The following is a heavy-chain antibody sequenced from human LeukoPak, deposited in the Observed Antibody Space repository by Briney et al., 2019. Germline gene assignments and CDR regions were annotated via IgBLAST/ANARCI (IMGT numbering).Heavy chain of an antibody. CDR1: GGSISSSSYY. CDR2: IYYSGST. D-gene: IGHD3-3*01. V-gene: IGHV4-39*07. Sequence: SETLSLTCTVSGGSISSSSYYWGWIRQPPGKGLEWIGSIYYSGSTYYNPSLKSRVTISVDTSKNQLSLKLSSVTAADTAVYYCARVVKREYYDFWSGPVPEPTFYFDYWGQGTLVTVSS. J-gene: IGHJ4*02. CDR3: ARVVKREYYDFWSGPVPEPTFYFDY.